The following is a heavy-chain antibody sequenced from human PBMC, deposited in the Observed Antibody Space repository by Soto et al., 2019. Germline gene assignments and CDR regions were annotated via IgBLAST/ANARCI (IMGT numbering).Heavy chain of an antibody. Sequence: QAQLVQSGAEVKKPGASVKVSCKASGYTFTGYYMHWVRQAPGQGLEWMGWINPNSGGTNYAQKFQGRVTMTRDTSISTAYMELSRLRSDDTAVYYCARANAPTYYDILTGYYGWVYWGQGTLVTVSS. CDR1: GYTFTGYY. J-gene: IGHJ4*02. CDR3: ARANAPTYYDILTGYYGWVY. CDR2: INPNSGGT. D-gene: IGHD3-9*01. V-gene: IGHV1-2*02.